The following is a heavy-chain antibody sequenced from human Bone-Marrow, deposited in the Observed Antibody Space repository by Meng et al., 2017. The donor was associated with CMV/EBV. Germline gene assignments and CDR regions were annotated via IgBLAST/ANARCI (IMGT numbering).Heavy chain of an antibody. D-gene: IGHD3-22*01. Sequence: VPLLEWGAGRLKPSYTLSLTCAVYGGSFSGYYWSWIRQPPGKGLEWIGEINHSGSTNYNPSLKSRVTISVDTSKNQFSLKLSSVTAADTAVYYCARGVDYYDSSGYYYWGQGTLVTVFS. CDR1: GGSFSGYY. V-gene: IGHV4-34*01. J-gene: IGHJ4*02. CDR3: ARGVDYYDSSGYYY. CDR2: INHSGST.